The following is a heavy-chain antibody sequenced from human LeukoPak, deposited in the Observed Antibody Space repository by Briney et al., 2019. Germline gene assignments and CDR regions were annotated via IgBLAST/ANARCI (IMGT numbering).Heavy chain of an antibody. CDR2: INPNSGGT. D-gene: IGHD3-22*01. CDR1: GYTFTGYY. J-gene: IGHJ4*02. CDR3: ARTYYDSSGYRY. Sequence: ASVKVSCKASGYTFTGYYMHWVRQAPGQGLEWMGRINPNSGGTNYAQKFQGRVTMTRDTSISTAYMELSRLRSDDTAVYYCARTYYDSSGYRYWGQGTLVTVSS. V-gene: IGHV1-2*06.